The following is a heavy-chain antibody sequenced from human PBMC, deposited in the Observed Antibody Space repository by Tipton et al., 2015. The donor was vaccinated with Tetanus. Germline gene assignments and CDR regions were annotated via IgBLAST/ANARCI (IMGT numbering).Heavy chain of an antibody. V-gene: IGHV3-33*01. CDR1: GFTFSSYG. D-gene: IGHD5-24*01. J-gene: IGHJ4*02. Sequence: CAASGFTFSSYGMHWVRQAPGKGLEWVAVIWYDGSNKYYADSVKGRFTISRDNSKNTLYLQMNSLRAEDTAVYYCARDQEMATIKGFDYWGQGTLVTVSS. CDR3: ARDQEMATIKGFDY. CDR2: IWYDGSNK.